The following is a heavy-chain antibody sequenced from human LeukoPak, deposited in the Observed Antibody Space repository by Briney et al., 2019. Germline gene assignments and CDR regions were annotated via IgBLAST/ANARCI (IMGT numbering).Heavy chain of an antibody. Sequence: TSETLSLTCTVSGGSISSYYWSWIRQPPGKGLEWIGYIYYSGSTNYNPSLKSRVTISVDTSKNQFSLKLSSVTAADTAVYYCARLYYDYVWGSYRPYWFDPWGQGTLSPSPQ. J-gene: IGHJ5*02. D-gene: IGHD3-16*02. V-gene: IGHV4-59*08. CDR3: ARLYYDYVWGSYRPYWFDP. CDR2: IYYSGST. CDR1: GGSISSYY.